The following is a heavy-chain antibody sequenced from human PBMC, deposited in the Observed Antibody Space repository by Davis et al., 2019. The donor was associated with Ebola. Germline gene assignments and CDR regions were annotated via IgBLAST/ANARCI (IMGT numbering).Heavy chain of an antibody. J-gene: IGHJ4*02. V-gene: IGHV1-3*01. Sequence: AASVKVSCKASGYTFTSYAMHWVRQAPGHRLEWMGWINAGNGNAKYSQKFQGRVTITRYTSASTAYMELSSLRSEDTAVYYCASTHDYGDYDFDYWGQGTLVTVSS. D-gene: IGHD4-17*01. CDR1: GYTFTSYA. CDR3: ASTHDYGDYDFDY. CDR2: INAGNGNA.